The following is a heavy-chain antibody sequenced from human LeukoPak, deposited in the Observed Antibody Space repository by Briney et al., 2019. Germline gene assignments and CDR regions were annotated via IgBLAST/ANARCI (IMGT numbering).Heavy chain of an antibody. D-gene: IGHD6-13*01. CDR2: ISSYNGNT. J-gene: IGHJ3*02. V-gene: IGHV1-18*01. CDR1: GYTFTSYG. CDR3: ARDLPALGYSSSWDHDAFDI. Sequence: EASVKVSCKASGYTFTSYGINWVRQAPGQGLEWMGWISSYNGNTNYAQKLQDRVTMTTDTSTSTAYMELRSLRSDDTAVYYCARDLPALGYSSSWDHDAFDIWGQGTMVTVSS.